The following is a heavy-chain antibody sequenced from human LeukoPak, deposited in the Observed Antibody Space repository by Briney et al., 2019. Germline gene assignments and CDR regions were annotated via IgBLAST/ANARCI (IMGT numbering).Heavy chain of an antibody. J-gene: IGHJ6*02. D-gene: IGHD6-19*01. CDR1: GGSFSGYY. CDR2: INHSGIT. CDR3: ARDRLAVAGNYYYYGLDV. Sequence: SETLSLTCAVYGGSFSGYYWTWIRQPPGKGLEWIGKINHSGITNYNPSLKSRVTISVDTSKNQFSLKLSSVTAADTAVYYCARDRLAVAGNYYYYGLDVWGQGTTVTVSS. V-gene: IGHV4-34*01.